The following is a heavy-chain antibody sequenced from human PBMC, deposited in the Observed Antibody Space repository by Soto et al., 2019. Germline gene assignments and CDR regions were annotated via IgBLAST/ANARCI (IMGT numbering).Heavy chain of an antibody. CDR3: ARWDLDW. Sequence: QVQLVESGRGVVQPGKSLRLSCAASGFTFSHHGIHWVRQAPGKRLKWVAVIWYDGSLKYYGDSVQGRFTVSRDNSKNTVYLQMNSLRAEASAVYYCARWDLDWWGQGTLVTFAS. V-gene: IGHV3-33*01. D-gene: IGHD2-21*01. CDR2: IWYDGSLK. CDR1: GFTFSHHG. J-gene: IGHJ4*02.